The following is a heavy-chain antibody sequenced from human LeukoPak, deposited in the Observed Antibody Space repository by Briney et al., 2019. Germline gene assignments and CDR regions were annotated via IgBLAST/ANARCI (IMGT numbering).Heavy chain of an antibody. CDR3: SRVINLVLEGVLFFYYGMDV. V-gene: IGHV3-49*04. CDR1: GFSFGEYA. D-gene: IGHD2-8*02. CDR2: IRRKIYNETT. J-gene: IGHJ6*02. Sequence: PGRSLRLSCKTSGFSFGEYALSWVRQAPGKGLEWVGFIRRKIYNETTDYAASMKDRFTISRDDSKNIAYLQMHSLRSEDTAVYYCSRVINLVLEGVLFFYYGMDVWGQGTTVIVSS.